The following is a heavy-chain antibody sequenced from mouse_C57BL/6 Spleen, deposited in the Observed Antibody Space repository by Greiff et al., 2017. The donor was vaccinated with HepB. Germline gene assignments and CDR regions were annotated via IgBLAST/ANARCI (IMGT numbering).Heavy chain of an antibody. CDR2: INPGSGGT. CDR3: ARVDYGIFYAMDY. Sequence: QVQLQQSGAELVRPGTSVKVSCKASGYAFTNYLIEWVKQRPGQGLEWIGVINPGSGGTNYNEKFKGKATLTADKSSSTAYMQLSSLTSEDSAVYFCARVDYGIFYAMDYWGQGTSVTVSS. J-gene: IGHJ4*01. D-gene: IGHD2-1*01. V-gene: IGHV1-54*01. CDR1: GYAFTNYL.